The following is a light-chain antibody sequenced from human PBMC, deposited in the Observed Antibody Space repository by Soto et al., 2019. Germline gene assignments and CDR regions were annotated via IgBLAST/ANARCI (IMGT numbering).Light chain of an antibody. V-gene: IGKV1-27*01. CDR3: QKYNGAPHT. CDR1: QDISNY. J-gene: IGKJ4*01. Sequence: DIQMTQSPSSLSASVGDRVTITCRASQDISNYLAWYQQKPGKVPQVLIFAASTLQSGVPSRFSGGGSGTAFTPTSSSLQPEDVANYYGQKYNGAPHTFGGGTKVEIK. CDR2: AAS.